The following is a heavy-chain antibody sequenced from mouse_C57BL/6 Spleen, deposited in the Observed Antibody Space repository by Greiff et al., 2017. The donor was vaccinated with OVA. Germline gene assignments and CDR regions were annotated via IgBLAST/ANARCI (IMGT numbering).Heavy chain of an antibody. CDR3: ARWRAIYDGYYDAMDY. V-gene: IGHV1-26*01. CDR2: INPNNGGT. CDR1: GYTFTDYY. D-gene: IGHD2-3*01. Sequence: EVQLQQSGPELAKPGASVKISCKASGYTFTDYYMNWVKQSHGKSLEWIGDINPNNGGTSYNQKFKGKATLTVDKSSSTAYMELRSLTSEDSAVYYCARWRAIYDGYYDAMDYWGQGTSVTVSS. J-gene: IGHJ4*01.